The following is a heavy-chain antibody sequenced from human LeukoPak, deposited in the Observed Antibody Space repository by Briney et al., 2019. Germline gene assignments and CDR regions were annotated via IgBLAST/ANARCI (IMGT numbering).Heavy chain of an antibody. CDR3: ARDLAYSRLDY. CDR1: GLTFSSSW. V-gene: IGHV3-7*01. J-gene: IGHJ4*02. Sequence: GGSLRLSCAVSGLTFSSSWMDWVRQAPGKGLEWVASINPDGNKKYSADPVKGRFTISRDNAENSLYLQMNSLRVEDTAFYYCARDLAYSRLDYWGQGMLVTVSS. CDR2: INPDGNKK. D-gene: IGHD5-18*01.